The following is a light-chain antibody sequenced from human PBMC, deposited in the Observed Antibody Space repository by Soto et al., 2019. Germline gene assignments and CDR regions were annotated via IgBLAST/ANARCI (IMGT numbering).Light chain of an antibody. CDR1: QSVGTY. Sequence: EIVLTQSPATLSLSPGERATLSCRASQSVGTYFAWYQQKPGQAPRLLIYDSSNRATGIPARFSGSGSGKDFTLTISSLAPEDFAVYYCQQRSDWPSTFGGGTKVEIK. J-gene: IGKJ4*01. V-gene: IGKV3-11*01. CDR3: QQRSDWPST. CDR2: DSS.